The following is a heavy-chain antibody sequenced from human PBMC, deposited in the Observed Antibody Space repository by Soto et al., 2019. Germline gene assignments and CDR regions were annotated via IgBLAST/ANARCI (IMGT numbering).Heavy chain of an antibody. CDR2: ISAYNGNT. V-gene: IGHV1-18*01. D-gene: IGHD1-1*01. J-gene: IGHJ5*02. CDR3: ARDAMTQGNDNWFDH. Sequence: ASVKVSCKASGYTFTSYGISWVRQAPGQGLEWMGWISAYNGNTNYAQKLQGRVTMTTDTSTSTAYMELRSLRSDDTAVYYCARDAMTQGNDNWFDHWGQGTMVTVS. CDR1: GYTFTSYG.